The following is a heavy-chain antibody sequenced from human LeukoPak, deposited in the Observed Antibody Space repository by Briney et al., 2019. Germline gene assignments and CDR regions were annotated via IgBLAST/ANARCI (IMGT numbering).Heavy chain of an antibody. J-gene: IGHJ5*02. CDR3: ARTPRYCSGGSCYWFDP. D-gene: IGHD2-15*01. CDR1: GYTFTGYY. V-gene: IGHV1-2*02. Sequence: ASVKVSCKASGYTFTGYYMHWVRQAPGQGLEWMGWINPNSGGTNYAQKFQGRVTMTRDTSISTAHMELSRLRSDDTAVYYCARTPRYCSGGSCYWFDPWGQGTLVTVSS. CDR2: INPNSGGT.